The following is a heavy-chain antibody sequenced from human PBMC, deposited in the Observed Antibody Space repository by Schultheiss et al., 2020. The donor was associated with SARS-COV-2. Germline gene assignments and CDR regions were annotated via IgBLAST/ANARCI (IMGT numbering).Heavy chain of an antibody. CDR1: GFTFTNYW. CDR3: ARECYDRTGYRGWFDP. J-gene: IGHJ5*02. Sequence: GGSLRLSCAASGFTFTNYWMHWVRQAPGQGLVWVSRISTDGSTTAYADSVKGRFTISRDNANNTLYLQLNSLRAEDTAVYYCARECYDRTGYRGWFDPWGQGTLVTVSS. V-gene: IGHV3-74*01. D-gene: IGHD3-22*01. CDR2: ISTDGSTT.